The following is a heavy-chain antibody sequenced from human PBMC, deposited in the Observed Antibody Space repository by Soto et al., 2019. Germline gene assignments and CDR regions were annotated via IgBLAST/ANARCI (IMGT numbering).Heavy chain of an antibody. V-gene: IGHV1-46*01. Sequence: QVQLVQSGAEVKKPGASVKVSCKASGYTFTSYFIHWVRQAPGQGLEWMGVFDPSGVATNSAQKFPGRLTMTRDPSTSTAYMDLTSLGSDDTALYYCARVSRGAFDILGQGTLVTVSS. J-gene: IGHJ3*02. CDR3: ARVSRGAFDI. CDR2: FDPSGVAT. CDR1: GYTFTSYF.